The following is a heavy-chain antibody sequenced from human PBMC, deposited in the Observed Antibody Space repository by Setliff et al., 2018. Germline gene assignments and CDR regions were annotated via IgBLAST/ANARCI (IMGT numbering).Heavy chain of an antibody. J-gene: IGHJ2*01. V-gene: IGHV4-4*02. CDR2: IGHSDMP. Sequence: GSLRLSCVVSGFSFSRHWMSWVRQAPGKGLEWIAEIGHSDMPHYNPSLKSRVTISADTSKSEFYLRLNSVTAADSAVYYCARHGGWYFDLWGRGTLVTVSS. CDR3: ARHGGWYFDL. CDR1: GFSFSRHW. D-gene: IGHD4-17*01.